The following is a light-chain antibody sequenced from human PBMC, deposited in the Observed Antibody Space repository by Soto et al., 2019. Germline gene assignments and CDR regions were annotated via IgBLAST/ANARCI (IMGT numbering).Light chain of an antibody. V-gene: IGKV1-39*01. J-gene: IGKJ3*01. CDR2: RAF. CDR1: QSIGTN. CDR3: QQSHSSRA. Sequence: DIQMTQAPSSLSASVGDRVTITCRASQSIGTNLNWYQQKPGKAPKLLIYRAFSLQSGVPSRFSGSGSGTDFILTISSLQPEDFGTYYCQQSHSSRAFGPGTKMDI.